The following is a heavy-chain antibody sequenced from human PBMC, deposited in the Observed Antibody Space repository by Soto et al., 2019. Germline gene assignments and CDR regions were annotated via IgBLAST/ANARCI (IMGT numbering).Heavy chain of an antibody. CDR2: VTADGTGT. V-gene: IGHV3-74*01. D-gene: IGHD3-10*01. CDR1: GFTFSDYW. CDR3: QRSIGAVDGVSDY. J-gene: IGHJ4*02. Sequence: EVQLVESGGGLVQPGGSLRLSCAASGFTFSDYWMYWVRQAPGKGLVWVSHVTADGTGTTYADSVKGRFTISRDNAQSTVYLQMNSLGGEDTAVYYCQRSIGAVDGVSDYWGQGTLVTISS.